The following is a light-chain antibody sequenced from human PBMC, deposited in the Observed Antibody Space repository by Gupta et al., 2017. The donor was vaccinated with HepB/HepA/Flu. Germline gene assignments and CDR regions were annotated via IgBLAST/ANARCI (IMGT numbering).Light chain of an antibody. J-gene: IGKJ3*01. CDR1: QGISSY. CDR2: AAS. V-gene: IGKV1-9*01. Sequence: DIQLTQSPSFLSASVGDRVTITCRASQGISSYLAWYQQKPGKAPKLLIYAASTLQSGVPSRFSGSGSGTEXTLTIRXLQPEDFATYYCQQLNSYPLFTFGXGTKVDIK. CDR3: QQLNSYPLFT.